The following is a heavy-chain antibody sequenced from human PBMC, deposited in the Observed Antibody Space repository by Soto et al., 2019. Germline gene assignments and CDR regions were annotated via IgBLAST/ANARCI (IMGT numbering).Heavy chain of an antibody. CDR2: IWYDGSNK. J-gene: IGHJ6*02. V-gene: IGHV3-33*01. D-gene: IGHD3-10*01. CDR1: GFTFSSYG. CDR3: ARETTMVRGFCMDV. Sequence: GGSLRLSCAASGFTFSSYGMHWVRQAPGKGLEWVAVIWYDGSNKYYADSVKGRFTISRDNSKNTLYLQMNSLRAEDTAVYYCARETTMVRGFCMDVWGQGTTVTVSS.